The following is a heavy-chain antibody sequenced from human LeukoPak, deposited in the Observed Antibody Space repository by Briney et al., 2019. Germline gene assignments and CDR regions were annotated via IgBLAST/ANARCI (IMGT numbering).Heavy chain of an antibody. CDR1: GGSISSSNW. J-gene: IGHJ3*02. D-gene: IGHD3-22*01. CDR3: ARSYYDSSGYKLQRAFDI. Sequence: SETLSLTCAVSGGSISSSNWWSWVRQPPGKGLEWIGEIYHSGSTNYNPSLKSRVTISVDKSKNQFSLKLSSVTAADTAVYYCARSYYDSSGYKLQRAFDIWGQGTMVTVSS. CDR2: IYHSGST. V-gene: IGHV4-4*02.